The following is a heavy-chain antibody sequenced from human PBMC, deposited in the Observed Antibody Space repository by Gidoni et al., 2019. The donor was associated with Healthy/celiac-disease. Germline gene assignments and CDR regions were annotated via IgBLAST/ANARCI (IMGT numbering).Heavy chain of an antibody. Sequence: EVQLLESGGGLLQPGGSLRLSCAASGFTFSSYAMSWVRQAPGKGLEWVSAISGSGGSTYYADSVKGRFTISRDNSKNTLYLQMNILRAEDTAVYYCAKDRDDFWSGYHDYWGQGTLDTVSS. D-gene: IGHD3-3*01. CDR3: AKDRDDFWSGYHDY. CDR2: ISGSGGST. V-gene: IGHV3-23*01. CDR1: GFTFSSYA. J-gene: IGHJ4*02.